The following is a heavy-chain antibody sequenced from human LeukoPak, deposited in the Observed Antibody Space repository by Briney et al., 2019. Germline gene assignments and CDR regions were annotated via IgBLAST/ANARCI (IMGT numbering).Heavy chain of an antibody. D-gene: IGHD4-17*01. J-gene: IGHJ4*02. V-gene: IGHV1-2*06. CDR2: INPNSGGT. Sequence: ASVKVSCKASGYTFIGYYMHWVRQAPGQGLEWMGQINPNSGGTDYAQKFQGRVTMTRDSSISIAYLEFSSLRSDDTAVYYCARDWSMTTLDYWGQGTLVTVSS. CDR3: ARDWSMTTLDY. CDR1: GYTFIGYY.